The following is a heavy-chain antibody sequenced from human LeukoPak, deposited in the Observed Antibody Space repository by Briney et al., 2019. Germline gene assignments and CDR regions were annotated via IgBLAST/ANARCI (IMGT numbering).Heavy chain of an antibody. CDR2: IKSDGRT. Sequence: GGSLRLSCAAAGFTFSNYWMHWVRQAPGKGLVGVSRIKSDGRTNYADSVKGRFTIFRDNAKNTVSLQMNSLRAEDTGVYYCARAPSEIGGYYPEYFRHWGQGTLVTVSS. CDR1: GFTFSNYW. J-gene: IGHJ1*01. V-gene: IGHV3-74*01. CDR3: ARAPSEIGGYYPEYFRH. D-gene: IGHD3-22*01.